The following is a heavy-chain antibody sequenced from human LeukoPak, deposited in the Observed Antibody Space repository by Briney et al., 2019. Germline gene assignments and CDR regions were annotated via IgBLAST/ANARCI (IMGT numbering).Heavy chain of an antibody. V-gene: IGHV1-69*04. CDR2: IIPILGIA. Sequence: GSSVKVSCKASGGTFSSYAISWVRQAPGQGLEWMGRIIPILGIANYAQKFQGRVTITADKSTSTAYMELSSLRSEDTAVYYCARDRFYGSGSLYYYDSSIPPDVWGQGTTVTVSS. D-gene: IGHD3-22*01. J-gene: IGHJ6*02. CDR1: GGTFSSYA. CDR3: ARDRFYGSGSLYYYDSSIPPDV.